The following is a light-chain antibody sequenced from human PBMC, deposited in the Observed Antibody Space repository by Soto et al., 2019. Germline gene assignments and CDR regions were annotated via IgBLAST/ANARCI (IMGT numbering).Light chain of an antibody. CDR1: QSISSY. CDR3: QQSYSTPIT. V-gene: IGKV1-39*01. J-gene: IGKJ5*01. Sequence: SQMTQSPSSLSASVADRVTITCRASQSISSYLNWYQQKPGKAPKLLIYAASSLQSGVPSRFSGSGSGTDFTLTISSLQPEDFATYYCQQSYSTPITFGQGARLEI. CDR2: AAS.